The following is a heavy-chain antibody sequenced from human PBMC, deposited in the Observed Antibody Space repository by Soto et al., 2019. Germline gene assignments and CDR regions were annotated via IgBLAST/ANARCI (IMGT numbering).Heavy chain of an antibody. J-gene: IGHJ4*02. V-gene: IGHV3-23*01. Sequence: EVQLLESGGGLVQPGGSLRLSCAASGFTFSTYAMSWVRQAPGRGLEWVSAISGTGGNIYYADSVKGRFTISRDNSKNPLYLQMNSLRAEDAAVYYCAKTDIDLPKPYWGQGTLVTVSS. CDR1: GFTFSTYA. CDR2: ISGTGGNI. D-gene: IGHD5-12*01. CDR3: AKTDIDLPKPY.